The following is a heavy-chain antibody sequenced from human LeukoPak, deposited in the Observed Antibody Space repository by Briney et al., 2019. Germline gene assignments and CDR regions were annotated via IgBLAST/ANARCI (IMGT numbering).Heavy chain of an antibody. D-gene: IGHD3-22*01. CDR2: TYYRSKWYN. J-gene: IGHJ1*01. CDR3: ARGALDDSSGYYLFQH. CDR1: GDSFSSNSAA. Sequence: SQTLSLTCAISGDSFSSNSAAWNWIRQSPSRGLEWLGRTYYRSKWYNDYAVSVKSRITINPDTSKNQFSLQLNSVTPEDTAVYYCARGALDDSSGYYLFQHWGQGTLVTVSS. V-gene: IGHV6-1*01.